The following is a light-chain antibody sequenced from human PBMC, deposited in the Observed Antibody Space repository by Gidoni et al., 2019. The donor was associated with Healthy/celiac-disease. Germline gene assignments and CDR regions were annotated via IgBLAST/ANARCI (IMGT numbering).Light chain of an antibody. CDR3: QQSYSTPGRT. J-gene: IGKJ1*01. CDR1: QSISSY. Sequence: DIQLTQSPSSLSASVGDRVTITCRGSQSISSYLHWYQQKPGKAPKLLIYAASSLQSGVPSRFSGSGSGTDFTLTISSLQPEDFATYYCQQSYSTPGRTFGQXTKVEIK. CDR2: AAS. V-gene: IGKV1-39*01.